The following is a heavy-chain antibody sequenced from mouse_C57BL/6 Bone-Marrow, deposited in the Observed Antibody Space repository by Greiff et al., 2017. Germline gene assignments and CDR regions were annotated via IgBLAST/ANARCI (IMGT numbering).Heavy chain of an antibody. CDR1: GFTFSDYG. D-gene: IGHD1-1*01. Sequence: EVMLMESGGGLVKPGGSLKLSCAASGFTFSDYGMHWVRQAPEKGLEWVAYISSGSSTIYYADTVKGRFTISRDNAKNTLFLQMTSLRSEDTAMYYCARRGSSPYYYAMDYWGQGTSVTVSS. CDR3: ARRGSSPYYYAMDY. CDR2: ISSGSSTI. J-gene: IGHJ4*01. V-gene: IGHV5-17*01.